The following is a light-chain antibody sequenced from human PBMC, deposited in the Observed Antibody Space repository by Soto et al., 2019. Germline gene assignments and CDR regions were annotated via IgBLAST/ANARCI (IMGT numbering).Light chain of an antibody. CDR2: KAS. Sequence: DIEMTQSPSTLSASGGDRVTITCRASQSISSWLAWYQQKPGKAPTLLIYKASSLESGVPSRFSGSGCGTEFTPAISSLQPDDFASYYAQQYNSYSPWTFGQGTKVEIK. CDR3: QQYNSYSPWT. J-gene: IGKJ1*01. V-gene: IGKV1-5*03. CDR1: QSISSW.